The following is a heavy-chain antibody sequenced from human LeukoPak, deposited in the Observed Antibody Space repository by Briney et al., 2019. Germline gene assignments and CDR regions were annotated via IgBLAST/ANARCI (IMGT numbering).Heavy chain of an antibody. CDR2: IIPIFGTA. D-gene: IGHD2-2*01. V-gene: IGHV1-69*13. Sequence: ASVTVSCKASGGTFSSYAISWVRQAPGQGLEWMGGIIPIFGTANYAQKFQGRVTITADESTSTAYMELSSLRSEDTAVYYCASPSRYCSSTSCYGYWGQGTLVTVSS. CDR3: ASPSRYCSSTSCYGY. J-gene: IGHJ4*02. CDR1: GGTFSSYA.